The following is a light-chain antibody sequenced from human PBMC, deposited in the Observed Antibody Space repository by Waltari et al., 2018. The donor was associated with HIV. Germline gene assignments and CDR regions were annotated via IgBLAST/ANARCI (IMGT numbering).Light chain of an antibody. CDR2: AAS. J-gene: IGKJ2*01. CDR3: QHYGTSTGYT. Sequence: EIVLTQSPGTLSLSPGERATLSCRASESVSSSYLAWYQQKLGQAPRLLIYAASSRATVIPDRFSGSGSGTDFTLTISRLEPEDFAVYYCQHYGTSTGYTFGQGTKLEIK. V-gene: IGKV3-20*01. CDR1: ESVSSSY.